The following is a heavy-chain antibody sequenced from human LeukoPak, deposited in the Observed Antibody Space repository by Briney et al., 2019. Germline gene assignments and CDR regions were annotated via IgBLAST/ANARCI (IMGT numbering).Heavy chain of an antibody. CDR3: ASRSRGGFGPPDY. CDR1: GGSFSGYY. D-gene: IGHD3-16*01. CDR2: INHSGST. V-gene: IGHV4-34*01. Sequence: SETLSLTCAVYGGSFSGYYWSWIRQPPGKGLEWIGEINHSGSTNYNPSLKSRVTISVDTSKNQFSLKLSSVTAADTAVYYCASRSRGGFGPPDYWGQGTLVTVSS. J-gene: IGHJ4*02.